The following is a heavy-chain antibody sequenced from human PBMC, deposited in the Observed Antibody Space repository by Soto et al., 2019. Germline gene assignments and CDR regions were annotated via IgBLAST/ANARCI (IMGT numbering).Heavy chain of an antibody. D-gene: IGHD6-6*01. CDR2: INPSGGST. Sequence: ASVKVSCKASGYTFTIYYMHWVRQAPGQGLEWMGIINPSGGSTSYAQKFQGRVTMTRDTSTSTVYMELSSLRSEDTAVYYCACTTEASIAAHEPDYWGQGTLVTVSS. J-gene: IGHJ4*02. V-gene: IGHV1-46*03. CDR1: GYTFTIYY. CDR3: ACTTEASIAAHEPDY.